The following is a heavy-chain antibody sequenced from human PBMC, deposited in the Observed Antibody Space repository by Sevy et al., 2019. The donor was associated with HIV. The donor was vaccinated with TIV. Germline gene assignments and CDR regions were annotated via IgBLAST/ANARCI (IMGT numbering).Heavy chain of an antibody. V-gene: IGHV6-1*01. J-gene: IGHJ4*02. CDR3: ARTGRGSGWYWVDY. D-gene: IGHD6-19*01. CDR1: GDSVSSNSAA. Sequence: QSQTLSLTCAISGDSVSSNSAAWNWIRQSPSRGLEWLGRTYYRSKWYNDYAVSVKSRITINPDTSKNQFSLELNSVSPEDTAVYYCARTGRGSGWYWVDYWGQGTLVTVSS. CDR2: TYYRSKWYN.